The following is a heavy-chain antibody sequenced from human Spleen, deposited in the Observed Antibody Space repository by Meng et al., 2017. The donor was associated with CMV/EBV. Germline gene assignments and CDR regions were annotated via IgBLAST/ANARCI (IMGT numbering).Heavy chain of an antibody. D-gene: IGHD3-10*01. CDR2: IYSGGST. J-gene: IGHJ4*02. Sequence: GESLKISCAASGFTVSSNYMSWVRQSPGKGLEWVSVIYSGGSTYYADSEKGRFTISRDNSKNTLYLQMNSLRAEDTAVYYCARSWQGRFDYWGQGTVVTVSS. CDR1: GFTVSSNY. V-gene: IGHV3-53*01. CDR3: ARSWQGRFDY.